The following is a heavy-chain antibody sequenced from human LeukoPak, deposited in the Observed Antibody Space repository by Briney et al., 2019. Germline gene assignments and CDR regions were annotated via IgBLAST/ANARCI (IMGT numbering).Heavy chain of an antibody. V-gene: IGHV5-51*01. Sequence: GESLKISCQGSGYRFTTYWIGWVRQMPGKGLEWMGIIYPGDSDTRYSPSFRGQVTISADTSINTAYLQWSSLKASDTAMYYCARRDYYYDSRTRAFDMWGQGTMVTVSS. D-gene: IGHD3-22*01. CDR2: IYPGDSDT. CDR1: GYRFTTYW. CDR3: ARRDYYYDSRTRAFDM. J-gene: IGHJ3*02.